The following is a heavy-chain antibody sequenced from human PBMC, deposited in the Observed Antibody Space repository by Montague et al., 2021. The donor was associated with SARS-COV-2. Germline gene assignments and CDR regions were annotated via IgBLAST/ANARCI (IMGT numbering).Heavy chain of an antibody. CDR2: INNTGST. J-gene: IGHJ6*02. D-gene: IGHD2-8*01. Sequence: INNTGSTXYNPSLKSRVTISVDRSKTQFSLKLSSVTAADTAVYYCAREGGDNGGMDVWGRVNTIAIS. CDR3: AREGGDNGGMDV. V-gene: IGHV4-30-2*01.